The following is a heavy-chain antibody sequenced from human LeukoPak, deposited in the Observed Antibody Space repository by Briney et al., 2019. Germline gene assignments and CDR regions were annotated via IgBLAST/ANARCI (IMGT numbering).Heavy chain of an antibody. D-gene: IGHD1-26*01. J-gene: IGHJ4*02. CDR1: GFTGSNNY. CDR2: IHSSAGT. V-gene: IGHV3-53*01. CDR3: AKAPYSVIYYGPDY. Sequence: PGGSLRLSCAASGFTGSNNYMSWVRQAPGKGLEWVSAIHSSAGTYYADSVKGRFTISRDNSKSTLYLQMNSLRVEDTAVYYCAKAPYSVIYYGPDYWGQGTLVTVSS.